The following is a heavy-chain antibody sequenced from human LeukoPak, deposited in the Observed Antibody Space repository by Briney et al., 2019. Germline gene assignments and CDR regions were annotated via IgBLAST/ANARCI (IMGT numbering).Heavy chain of an antibody. D-gene: IGHD6-19*01. Sequence: PGGSLRLSCGGSGFTFDDYGTSWVRQAPRKGLEWGSGISGNGGSTGYAESVKGRVTISRDNAKNSLYLQMNSLRAEDTALYYCARGSHALFDYWGQGTLVTVSS. CDR3: ARGSHALFDY. CDR2: ISGNGGST. V-gene: IGHV3-20*04. J-gene: IGHJ4*02. CDR1: GFTFDDYG.